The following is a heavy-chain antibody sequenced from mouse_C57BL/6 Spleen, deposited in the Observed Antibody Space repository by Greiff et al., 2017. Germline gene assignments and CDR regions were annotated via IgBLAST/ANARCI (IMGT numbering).Heavy chain of an antibody. J-gene: IGHJ3*01. V-gene: IGHV1-15*01. CDR2: IDPETGGT. CDR3: TGVYYDYDESFSY. CDR1: GYTFTDYE. D-gene: IGHD2-4*01. Sequence: VKLMESGAELVRPGASVTLSCKASGYTFTDYEMHWVKQTPVHGLEWIGAIDPETGGTAYNQKFKGKAILTADKSSSTAYMELRSLTSEDSAVYYCTGVYYDYDESFSYWGQGTLVTVSA.